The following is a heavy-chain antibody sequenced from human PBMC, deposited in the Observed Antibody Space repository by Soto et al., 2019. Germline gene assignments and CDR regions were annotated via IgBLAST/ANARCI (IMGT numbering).Heavy chain of an antibody. CDR2: IFYDGHNR. CDR1: GFSISSYG. J-gene: IGHJ5*02. V-gene: IGHV3-30-3*01. Sequence: QVQLVESGGGVVQPGMSLRLSCAASGFSISSYGMHWVRQAPGKGLEWVALIFYDGHNRYYADSVRGRFTISRDNSENTFNLQLNGLRTENTALNYCARDRGPYKGVDTPFVATWGQGILVT. D-gene: IGHD1-20*01. CDR3: ARDRGPYKGVDTPFVAT.